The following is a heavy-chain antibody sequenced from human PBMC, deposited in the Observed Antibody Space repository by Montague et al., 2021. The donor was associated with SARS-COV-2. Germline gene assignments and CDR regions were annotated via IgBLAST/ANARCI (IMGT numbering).Heavy chain of an antibody. Sequence: SETLSLTCTVSGGSMMSPSFHWDWIRQAPGKGLEWIGSIYYGGTTYFNPSLRSRVTLSVDTHRIQFSLELSSVTAADTAVYYCARRLTVWAGCAKSVYFDYWGQGPLVTVSS. CDR3: ARRLTVWAGCAKSVYFDY. CDR2: IYYGGTT. CDR1: GGSMMSPSFH. J-gene: IGHJ4*02. D-gene: IGHD3-16*01. V-gene: IGHV4-39*01.